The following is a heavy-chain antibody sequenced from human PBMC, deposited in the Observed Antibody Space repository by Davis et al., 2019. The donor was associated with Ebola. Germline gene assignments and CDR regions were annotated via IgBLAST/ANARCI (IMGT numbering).Heavy chain of an antibody. J-gene: IGHJ6*04. CDR3: ARGATAGSNYAYGMDV. V-gene: IGHV3-72*01. CDR1: GFTFSDHY. Sequence: GESLKISCAASGFTFSDHYMDWVRQAPGKGLEWVGRTRNKANSYTTEYAASVKGRFTISRDDSKSSLYLQMNSLKTEDTAVYYCARGATAGSNYAYGMDVWGKGTTVTVSS. D-gene: IGHD5-18*01. CDR2: TRNKANSYTT.